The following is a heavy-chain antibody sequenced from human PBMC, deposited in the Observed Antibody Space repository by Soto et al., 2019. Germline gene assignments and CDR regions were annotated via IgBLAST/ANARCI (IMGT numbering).Heavy chain of an antibody. V-gene: IGHV4-4*01. J-gene: IGHJ5*02. CDR3: AREIVTAGGNNYFDP. CDR2: VYHTGDT. CDR1: GGTVASSHW. D-gene: IGHD2-21*02. Sequence: EILSLTCGVSGGTVASSHWWSWVRQSPGGGLEWIGNVYHTGDTNFNPSLQSRVTISVDKSNNQFSLRLNSLTAADTAVYFCAREIVTAGGNNYFDPWGPGTLVTVSS.